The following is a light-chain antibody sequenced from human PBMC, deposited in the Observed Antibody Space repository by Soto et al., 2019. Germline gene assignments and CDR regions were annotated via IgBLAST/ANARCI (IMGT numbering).Light chain of an antibody. J-gene: IGKJ1*01. V-gene: IGKV1-39*01. CDR1: LTIGDS. CDR3: QQTYNLPRT. Sequence: DIRMTQSPSSLSASVGDRVTITCRASLTIGDSLSWFQQKVGKPPTLLIYGASALQSGVPARFSGSGPGTDFTLTISNMQREDFATYYCQQTYNLPRTFGQGTKVDIK. CDR2: GAS.